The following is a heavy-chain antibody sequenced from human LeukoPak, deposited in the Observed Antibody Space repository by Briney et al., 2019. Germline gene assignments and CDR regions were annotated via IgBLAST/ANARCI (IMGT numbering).Heavy chain of an antibody. Sequence: SETLSLTCTVSGGSISSSSYYWGWIRQPPGKGLEWIGSIYCSGSTYYNPSLKSRVTISVDTSKNQFSLKLSSVTAADTAVYYCAAPGYYYDSSGYYWFDYWGQGTLVTVSS. V-gene: IGHV4-39*01. CDR1: GGSISSSSYY. CDR2: IYCSGST. CDR3: AAPGYYYDSSGYYWFDY. J-gene: IGHJ4*02. D-gene: IGHD3-22*01.